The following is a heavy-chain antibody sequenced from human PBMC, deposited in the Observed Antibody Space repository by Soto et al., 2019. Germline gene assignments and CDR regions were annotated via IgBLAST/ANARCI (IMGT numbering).Heavy chain of an antibody. Sequence: SETLSLTCTVSGGSISSYYWSWIRQPPGKGLEWIGYIYYSGSTNYNPSLKSRVTISVDTSKNQFSLKLSSVTAADTAVYYCARHGSREITIFGVAPDYYMDVWGKGTTVTVSS. CDR1: GGSISSYY. J-gene: IGHJ6*03. V-gene: IGHV4-59*08. CDR2: IYYSGST. CDR3: ARHGSREITIFGVAPDYYMDV. D-gene: IGHD3-3*01.